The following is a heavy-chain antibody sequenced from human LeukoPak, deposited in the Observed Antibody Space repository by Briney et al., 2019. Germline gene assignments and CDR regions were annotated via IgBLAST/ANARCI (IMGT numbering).Heavy chain of an antibody. CDR1: GGSTSSYY. J-gene: IGHJ6*03. CDR2: TYYSGST. V-gene: IGHV4-59*01. Sequence: SETLSLTCTVSGGSTSSYYWSWIRQPPGKGLEWIAYTYYSGSTNYNPSLKSRVTISVDTSKNQFSLKLSSVTAADTAVYYCARLRGRGYYMDVWGKGTTVTVSS. CDR3: ARLRGRGYYMDV. D-gene: IGHD3-16*01.